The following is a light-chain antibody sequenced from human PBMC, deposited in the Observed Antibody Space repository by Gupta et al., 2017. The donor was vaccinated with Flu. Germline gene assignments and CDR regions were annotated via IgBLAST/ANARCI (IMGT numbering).Light chain of an antibody. CDR2: GAY. Sequence: EIVMTQSPPTLSVSPGERATLSCRASQSVSNNLAWYQQKPGQAPRLLIYGAYTRATDIPARFSGSGSGTEFTLTISSLQSEDFAVYYCQQYDNWPPLTFGGGTKVEIK. J-gene: IGKJ4*01. CDR1: QSVSNN. V-gene: IGKV3-15*01. CDR3: QQYDNWPPLT.